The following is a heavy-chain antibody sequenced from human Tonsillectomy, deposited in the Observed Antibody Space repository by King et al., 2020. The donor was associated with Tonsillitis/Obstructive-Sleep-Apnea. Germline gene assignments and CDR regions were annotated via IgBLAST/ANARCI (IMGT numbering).Heavy chain of an antibody. D-gene: IGHD3-22*01. CDR1: GYTFTSYG. J-gene: IGHJ4*02. CDR2: ISAYNGNT. V-gene: IGHV1-18*01. Sequence: QLVQSGAEMKKPGASVKVSCKASGYTFTSYGISWVRQAPGQGLEWMGWISAYNGNTNYAQNLQGRVTMTTDTSTSTAYLDLRSLRSDDTAVYYCARDSMRHYFDSSDRSVYYPFAYGGQGTLVTVSS. CDR3: ARDSMRHYFDSSDRSVYYPFAY.